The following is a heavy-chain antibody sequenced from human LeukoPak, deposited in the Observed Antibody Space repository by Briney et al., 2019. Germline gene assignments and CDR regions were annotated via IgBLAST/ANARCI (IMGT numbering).Heavy chain of an antibody. CDR1: GFTFSSYA. CDR3: TTAIMGAPKDDY. Sequence: GGSLRLSCAASGFTFSSYAMSWVRQAPGKGLEWVSAISGSGGSTYYADSVKGRFTISRDNSKNTLYLQMNSLKTEDTAVYYCTTAIMGAPKDDYWGQGTLVTVSS. J-gene: IGHJ4*02. V-gene: IGHV3-23*01. D-gene: IGHD1-26*01. CDR2: ISGSGGST.